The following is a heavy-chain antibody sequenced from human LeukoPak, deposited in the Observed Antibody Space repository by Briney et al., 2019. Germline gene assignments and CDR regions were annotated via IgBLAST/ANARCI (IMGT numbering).Heavy chain of an antibody. CDR3: ARWGIASDY. J-gene: IGHJ4*02. D-gene: IGHD6-13*01. Sequence: NASETLSLTCTVSGGSISSGSYYWSWIRQPAGKGLEWIGRIYTSGSTNYNPSLKSRVTISVDTSKNQFSLKLSSVTAADTAVYYCARWGIASDYWGQGTLVTVSS. CDR1: GGSISSGSYY. V-gene: IGHV4-61*02. CDR2: IYTSGST.